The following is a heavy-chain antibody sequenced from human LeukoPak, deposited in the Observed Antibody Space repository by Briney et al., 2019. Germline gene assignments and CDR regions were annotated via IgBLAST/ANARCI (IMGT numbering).Heavy chain of an antibody. D-gene: IGHD6-13*01. J-gene: IGHJ4*02. V-gene: IGHV3-23*01. CDR3: ASLGSTWYLYYFDY. CDR2: ISGSGGST. CDR1: GFTVSNNY. Sequence: SGESLRLSCAASGFTVSNNYMGWVRQAPGKGLEWVSTISGSGGSTYFADSVKGRFTISRDNSKNTLYLQMNTLRAEDTAVYFCASLGSTWYLYYFDYWGQGTLVTVSS.